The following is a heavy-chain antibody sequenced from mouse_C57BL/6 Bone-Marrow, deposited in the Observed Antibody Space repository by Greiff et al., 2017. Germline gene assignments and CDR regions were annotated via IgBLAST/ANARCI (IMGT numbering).Heavy chain of an antibody. CDR1: GYTFTSYW. D-gene: IGHD1-1*01. J-gene: IGHJ4*01. CDR3: ARDGNGFYYAMDY. V-gene: IGHV1-69*01. CDR2: IDPSDSYT. Sequence: QVQLQQPGAELVMPGASVKLSCKASGYTFTSYWMHWVKQRPGQGLEWIGEIDPSDSYTNYNQKFKGESTLTVDKSSSTAYMQLSSLTAEDSAVYYCARDGNGFYYAMDYWGQGTSVTVAS.